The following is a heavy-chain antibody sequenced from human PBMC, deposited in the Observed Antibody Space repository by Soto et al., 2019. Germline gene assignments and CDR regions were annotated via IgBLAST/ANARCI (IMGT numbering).Heavy chain of an antibody. D-gene: IGHD3-10*01. V-gene: IGHV2-5*01. CDR1: GFSLTTNGVG. CDR2: IYWNEDK. J-gene: IGHJ4*02. CDR3: ARRRAGMRPLYFDY. Sequence: SGPTLVNPTQTLTLTCTFSGFSLTTNGVGVGWIRQPPGKALEWLAIIYWNEDKRYSPSLNSRLTITKDSSKNQVALSMTNVDPLDTATYYCARRRAGMRPLYFDYWGQGALVTVSS.